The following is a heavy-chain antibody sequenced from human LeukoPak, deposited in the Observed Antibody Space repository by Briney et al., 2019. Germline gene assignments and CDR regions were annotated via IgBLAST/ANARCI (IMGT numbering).Heavy chain of an antibody. V-gene: IGHV3-NL1*01. D-gene: IGHD6-6*01. CDR1: GFTFSNYG. CDR3: ARGGLGVLDFDY. CDR2: IYSGGST. Sequence: GGSLRLSCAASGFTFSNYGMHWVRQAPGKGLEWVSVIYSGGSTYYADSVKGRFTISRDNSKNTLYLQMNSLRAEDTAVYYCARGGLGVLDFDYWGQETLVTVSS. J-gene: IGHJ4*02.